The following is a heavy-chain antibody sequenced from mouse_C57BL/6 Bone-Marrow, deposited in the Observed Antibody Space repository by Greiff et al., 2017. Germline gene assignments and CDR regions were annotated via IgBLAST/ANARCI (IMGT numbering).Heavy chain of an antibody. Sequence: QESGPGLVKPSQSLSLTCSVTGYSITSGYYWNWIRQFPGNKLEWMGYISYDGSNNYNPSLKNRISITRDTSKNQFFLKLNSVTTEDTATYYCARIYVWGTGTTVTVSS. CDR3: ARIYV. V-gene: IGHV3-6*01. J-gene: IGHJ1*03. CDR2: ISYDGSN. CDR1: GYSITSGYY.